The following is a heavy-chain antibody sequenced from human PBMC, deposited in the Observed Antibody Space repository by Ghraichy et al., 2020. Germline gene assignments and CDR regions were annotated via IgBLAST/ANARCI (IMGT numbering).Heavy chain of an antibody. CDR1: GFNFNTYP. Sequence: GSLRLSCAASGFNFNTYPMNWVRQAPGKGLEWLSHITGSGNNGYYADSVKGRFAISRDSAKNSLYLQMNSLSDEDTAVYYCATDRDWSFDYWGQGTLVTVSS. CDR2: ITGSGNNG. D-gene: IGHD3-9*01. V-gene: IGHV3-48*02. CDR3: ATDRDWSFDY. J-gene: IGHJ4*02.